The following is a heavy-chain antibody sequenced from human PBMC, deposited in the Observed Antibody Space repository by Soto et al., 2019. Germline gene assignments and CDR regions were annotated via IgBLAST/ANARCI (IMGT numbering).Heavy chain of an antibody. CDR1: GFTVSIYA. CDR2: LSARSDNT. D-gene: IGHD2-2*01. Sequence: PGGSLRLSCAASGFTVSIYAMTWVRQAPGKGLEWVSSLSARSDNTYYADSAKGRFTISRDNSKNILYLQMNDLRAEDTAVYYCAKDESNSNPLYYFDKWGQGTLVTVSS. V-gene: IGHV3-23*01. J-gene: IGHJ4*02. CDR3: AKDESNSNPLYYFDK.